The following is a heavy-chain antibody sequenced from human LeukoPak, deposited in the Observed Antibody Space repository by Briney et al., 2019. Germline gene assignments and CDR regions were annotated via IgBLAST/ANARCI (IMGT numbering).Heavy chain of an antibody. V-gene: IGHV1-46*01. D-gene: IGHD1-14*01. CDR2: INPSGGST. CDR3: ARAGSTGAKSRNFDY. J-gene: IGHJ4*02. CDR1: GYTFTSYG. Sequence: ASVKVSCKASGYTFTSYGISWVRQAPGQGLEWMGIINPSGGSTSYAQKFQGRVTMTRDTSTSTVYMELSSLRSEDTAVYYCARAGSTGAKSRNFDYWGQGTLVTVSS.